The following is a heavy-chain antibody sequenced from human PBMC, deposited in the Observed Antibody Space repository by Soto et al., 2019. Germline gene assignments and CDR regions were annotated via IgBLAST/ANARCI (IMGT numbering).Heavy chain of an antibody. V-gene: IGHV4-34*01. CDR2: ISHSGAI. Sequence: WTWVRQPPGKGLEWIGEISHSGAINYNPSLKSRVTISEDTSKNEVSLKVTSVTAADTAVFYCARGNHYYGMDVWGQGTTVTVSS. J-gene: IGHJ6*02. CDR3: ARGNHYYGMDV.